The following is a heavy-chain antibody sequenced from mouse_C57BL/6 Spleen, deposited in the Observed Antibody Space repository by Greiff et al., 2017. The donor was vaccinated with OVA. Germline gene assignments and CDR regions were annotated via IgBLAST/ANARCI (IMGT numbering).Heavy chain of an antibody. CDR2: INPSSGYT. D-gene: IGHD2-12*01. CDR1: GYTFTSYW. CDR3: ARSEAMSYAWFAY. V-gene: IGHV1-7*01. Sequence: QVQLQQSGAELAKPGASVKLSCKASGYTFTSYWMHWVKQRPGQGLEWIGYINPSSGYTKYNQKFKDKATLTADKSSSTAYMQLSSLTYEDSAVYYCARSEAMSYAWFAYWGQGTLVTVSA. J-gene: IGHJ3*01.